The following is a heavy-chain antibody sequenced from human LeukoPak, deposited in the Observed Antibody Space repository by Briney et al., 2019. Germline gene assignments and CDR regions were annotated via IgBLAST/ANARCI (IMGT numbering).Heavy chain of an antibody. CDR2: INWNGGST. J-gene: IGHJ6*03. V-gene: IGHV3-20*04. CDR3: ARATWDPNYYYYMDV. CDR1: GFTFDDYG. D-gene: IGHD1-26*01. Sequence: GRSLRLSCAASGFTFDDYGMSWVRQAPGKGLEWVSGINWNGGSTGYADSVKGRFTIPRDNAKNSLYLQMNSLRAEDTAVYFCARATWDPNYYYYMDVWGSETTVTISS.